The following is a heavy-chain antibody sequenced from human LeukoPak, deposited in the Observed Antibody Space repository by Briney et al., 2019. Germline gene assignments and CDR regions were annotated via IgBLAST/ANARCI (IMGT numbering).Heavy chain of an antibody. Sequence: GASVKVSCKASGYTFTSYGISWVRQAPGQGLEWMGWISAYNGNTNYAQKLQGRVTMTTDTSTSTAYMELRSLRSDDTAVYYCAKAQGGQLWLMGGRGSPHYMDVWGKGTTVTISS. J-gene: IGHJ6*03. D-gene: IGHD5-18*01. V-gene: IGHV1-18*01. CDR2: ISAYNGNT. CDR3: AKAQGGQLWLMGGRGSPHYMDV. CDR1: GYTFTSYG.